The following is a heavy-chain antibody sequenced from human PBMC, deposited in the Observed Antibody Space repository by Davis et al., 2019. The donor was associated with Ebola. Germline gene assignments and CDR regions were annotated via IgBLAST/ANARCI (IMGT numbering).Heavy chain of an antibody. J-gene: IGHJ6*04. D-gene: IGHD3-9*01. CDR2: INSSSSTI. V-gene: IGHV3-48*02. CDR3: ATVAYYDIFYYYGMDV. Sequence: GGSLRLSCTDSVITFSSYAMSWVRQAPGKGLEWVSYINSSSSTIYYADSVKGRFTISRDNAKNSLYLQMNSLRDEDTAVYYCATVAYYDIFYYYGMDVWGKGTTVTVSS. CDR1: VITFSSYA.